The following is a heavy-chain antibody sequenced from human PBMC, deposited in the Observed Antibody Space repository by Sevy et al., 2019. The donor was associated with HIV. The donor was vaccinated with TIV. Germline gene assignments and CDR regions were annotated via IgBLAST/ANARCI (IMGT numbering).Heavy chain of an antibody. CDR2: SSGSGTSA. CDR3: AKAKRFDSSSWFDS. Sequence: GGSLRLSCEVSGFTFSSYAMSWVRQAPGKGLEWVSRSSGSGTSAYYADSVKGRFNVSRDNSRNTLFLEMNDLRVEDTAIYYCAKAKRFDSSSWFDSWGQGTLVTVSS. J-gene: IGHJ5*01. CDR1: GFTFSSYA. D-gene: IGHD3-22*01. V-gene: IGHV3-23*01.